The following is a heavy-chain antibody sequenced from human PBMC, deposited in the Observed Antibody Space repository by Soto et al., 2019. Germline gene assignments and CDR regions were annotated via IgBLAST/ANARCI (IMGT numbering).Heavy chain of an antibody. CDR2: INHSGRV. V-gene: IGHV4-34*01. CDR3: STRAYDTNGYYRFDP. Sequence: LSLTCAVYGGSFSGHSWTWIRQSPGKGPEWIGDINHSGRVNYSPSLKSRVTISLDTSKNQFSLTLSAVTAADTAMYYCSTRAYDTNGYYRFDPWGQGTLVTVSS. CDR1: GGSFSGHS. J-gene: IGHJ5*01. D-gene: IGHD3-22*01.